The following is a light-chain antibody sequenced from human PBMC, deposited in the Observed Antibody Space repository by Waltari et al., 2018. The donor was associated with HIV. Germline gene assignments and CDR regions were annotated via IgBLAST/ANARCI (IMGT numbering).Light chain of an antibody. Sequence: QSVLTQPPSASGTPGQRVTISCSGSSSDIGSYYVYWFQQLPGTAPKLLIYRNNQRPSGVPDRFSCSKSGTSASLAISGLRSEDEADYYCATWDDNLSGVVFGGGTKLTVL. J-gene: IGLJ2*01. CDR3: ATWDDNLSGVV. V-gene: IGLV1-47*01. CDR2: RNN. CDR1: SSDIGSYY.